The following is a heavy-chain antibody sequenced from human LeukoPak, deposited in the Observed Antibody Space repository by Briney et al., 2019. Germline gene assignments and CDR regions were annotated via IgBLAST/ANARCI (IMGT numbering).Heavy chain of an antibody. CDR1: GFTFSSYA. V-gene: IGHV3-30*04. Sequence: GGSLRLSCAASGFTFSSYAMHWVRQAPGKGLEWVAVISYDGSNKYYADSVKGRFSISRDNSKNTLYLQMNSLRAEDTAVYYCARGPLGPYYYYMDVWGEGTTVTVSS. D-gene: IGHD7-27*01. CDR2: ISYDGSNK. CDR3: ARGPLGPYYYYMDV. J-gene: IGHJ6*03.